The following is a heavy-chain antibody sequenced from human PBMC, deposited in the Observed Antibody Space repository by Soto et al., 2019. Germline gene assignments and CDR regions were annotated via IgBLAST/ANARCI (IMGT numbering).Heavy chain of an antibody. J-gene: IGHJ5*01. CDR2: VYPGDSET. Sequence: PGESLKISCKGSGYDFSGYWIGWVRQRPGMGLEWMGIVYPGDSETAYTPSFQGQVTISVDKSINTAYLQWSNLRASDTATYYCARDTYDNHDFWGNGTRVTVSS. D-gene: IGHD3-22*01. V-gene: IGHV5-51*01. CDR3: ARDTYDNHDF. CDR1: GYDFSGYW.